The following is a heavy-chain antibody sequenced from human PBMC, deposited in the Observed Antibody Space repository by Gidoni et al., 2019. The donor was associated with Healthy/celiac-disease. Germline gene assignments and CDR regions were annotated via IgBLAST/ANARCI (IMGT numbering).Heavy chain of an antibody. D-gene: IGHD6-19*01. CDR3: ARYNGIAVAGESRDLYYFDY. J-gene: IGHJ4*02. CDR2: IYSGGST. Sequence: EVQLVESGGVLIQPGGSLRLSCAASGFTVTSHYISWVRQAPGKGLEWVSVIYSGGSTYYADSVKGRFTISRDNSKNTLYLQMNSLRAEDTAVYYCARYNGIAVAGESRDLYYFDYWGQGTLVTVSS. V-gene: IGHV3-53*01. CDR1: GFTVTSHY.